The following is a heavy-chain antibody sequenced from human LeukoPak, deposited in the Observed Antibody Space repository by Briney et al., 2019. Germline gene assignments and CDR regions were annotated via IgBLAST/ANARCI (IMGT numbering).Heavy chain of an antibody. V-gene: IGHV3-30*02. CDR3: AKGTGYFHFYMDV. D-gene: IGHD3-9*01. Sequence: VGSLRLSCVAPGFTFSSYGMHSVRQAPGKGLEWVTFIRYDGSNKYYADSVKGRFTISRDTTKSTLYLQMNSLRAEDTAVYYCAKGTGYFHFYMDVWGKGTTVTMSS. CDR2: IRYDGSNK. J-gene: IGHJ6*03. CDR1: GFTFSSYG.